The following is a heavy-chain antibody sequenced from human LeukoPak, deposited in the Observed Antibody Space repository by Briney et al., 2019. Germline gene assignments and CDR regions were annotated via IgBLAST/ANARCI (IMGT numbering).Heavy chain of an antibody. CDR1: GGSISSSNYY. J-gene: IGHJ4*02. V-gene: IGHV4-61*01. CDR2: IYYSGST. Sequence: SETLSLTCTVSGGSISSSNYYWSWIRQPPGKGLEWIGYIYYSGSTNYNPSLKSRVTISVDTSKNQFSLKLSSVTAADTAVYYCARGKDSSGYSYYFDYWGQGTLVTVSS. CDR3: ARGKDSSGYSYYFDY. D-gene: IGHD3-22*01.